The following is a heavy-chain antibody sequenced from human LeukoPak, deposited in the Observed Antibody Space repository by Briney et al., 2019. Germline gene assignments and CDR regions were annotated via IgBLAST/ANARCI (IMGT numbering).Heavy chain of an antibody. V-gene: IGHV4-31*03. Sequence: PSETLSLTCTVSGGSISSGGYYWSWIRQHRGKGLEWIGYIYYSGSTYYNPSLKSRVTISVDTSKNQFSLKLSSVTAADTAVYYCAREKEGYDSSGLRYFDYWGQGTLVTVSS. J-gene: IGHJ4*02. CDR2: IYYSGST. CDR1: GGSISSGGYY. D-gene: IGHD3-22*01. CDR3: AREKEGYDSSGLRYFDY.